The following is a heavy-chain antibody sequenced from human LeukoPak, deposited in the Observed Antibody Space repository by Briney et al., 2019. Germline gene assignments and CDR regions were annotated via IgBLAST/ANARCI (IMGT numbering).Heavy chain of an antibody. J-gene: IGHJ5*02. Sequence: PGRSLRLSCAASGFTFSSYAMHWVRQAPGKGLEGGAVISYDGSNKYYADSVTGRLTISRDNSKNTLYLQMNSLRAEDTAVYYCARSGYYDSNWFDPWGQGTLVTVSS. D-gene: IGHD3-22*01. CDR3: ARSGYYDSNWFDP. CDR2: ISYDGSNK. V-gene: IGHV3-30-3*01. CDR1: GFTFSSYA.